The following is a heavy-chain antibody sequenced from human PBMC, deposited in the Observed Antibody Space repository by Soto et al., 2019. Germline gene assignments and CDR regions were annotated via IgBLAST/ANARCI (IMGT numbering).Heavy chain of an antibody. D-gene: IGHD2-15*01. J-gene: IGHJ6*03. V-gene: IGHV3-74*01. CDR1: GFTFSNYW. CDR3: ARGDCVGGSCYSLAGSFYYYMEV. CDR2: INSDGSVS. Sequence: EVKLVESGGGLVQPGGSLRLSCAASGFTFSNYWMYWVRQAPGQGLVWVSRINSDGSVSRYADSVKGRLTISRDNVKNTLYLQMNSLRVEDTAVYYCARGDCVGGSCYSLAGSFYYYMEVWGKGTKVTVFS.